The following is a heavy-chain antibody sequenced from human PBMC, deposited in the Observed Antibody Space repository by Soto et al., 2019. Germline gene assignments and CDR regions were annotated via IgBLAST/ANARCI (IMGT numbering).Heavy chain of an antibody. Sequence: TSETLSVTCTVSCGSISSGGYYWSWIRQHPGKGLEWIGYIYYSGNTYYNPSLKSRVTISVDTSKNQFSLKLSSVTAADTAVYYCARDFGFGVTYYYYGMYVWGQGTTVTVSS. J-gene: IGHJ6*02. CDR2: IYYSGNT. CDR1: CGSISSGGYY. D-gene: IGHD3-10*01. V-gene: IGHV4-31*03. CDR3: ARDFGFGVTYYYYGMYV.